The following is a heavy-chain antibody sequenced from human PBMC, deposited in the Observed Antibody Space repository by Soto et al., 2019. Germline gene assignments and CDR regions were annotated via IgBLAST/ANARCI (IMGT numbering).Heavy chain of an antibody. V-gene: IGHV3-33*01. CDR3: ARGPDHWERAYYYYGMDV. CDR2: IWYDGSNK. D-gene: IGHD3-16*01. CDR1: GFTFSSYG. J-gene: IGHJ6*02. Sequence: QVQLVESGGGVVQPGRSLRLSCAASGFTFSSYGMHWVRQAPGKGLEWVAVIWYDGSNKYYADSVKGRFTISRDNSKNTLYLQMNSLRAEDTAVYCCARGPDHWERAYYYYGMDVWGQGTTVTVSS.